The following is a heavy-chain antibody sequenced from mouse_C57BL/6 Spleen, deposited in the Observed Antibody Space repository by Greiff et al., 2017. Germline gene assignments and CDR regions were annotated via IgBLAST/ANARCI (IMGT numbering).Heavy chain of an antibody. D-gene: IGHD2-1*01. CDR1: GFSLTSYG. J-gene: IGHJ4*01. CDR2: IWSGGST. Sequence: QVQLKESGPGLVPPSQSLSITCTVSGFSLTSYGVDWVRQPPGKGLEWLGVIWSGGSTDYNSAFISRLSISKDNSRNQVFYKMNSLQADDTAIYDCATNGRIYGNYEDAMDYWGQGTSVTVSS. V-gene: IGHV2-4*01. CDR3: ATNGRIYGNYEDAMDY.